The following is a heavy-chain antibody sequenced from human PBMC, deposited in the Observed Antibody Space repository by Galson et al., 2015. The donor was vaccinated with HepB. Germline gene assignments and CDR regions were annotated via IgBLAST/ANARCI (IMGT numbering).Heavy chain of an antibody. V-gene: IGHV6-1*01. CDR3: ARDRGIAAAGCFDY. CDR1: GDSVSSNSAA. CDR2: TYYRSKWYN. J-gene: IGHJ4*02. D-gene: IGHD6-13*01. Sequence: CAISGDSVSSNSAAWNWIRQSPSRGLEWLGRTYYRSKWYNDYAVSVKSRITINPDTSKDQFSLQLNSVTPEDTAVYYCARDRGIAAAGCFDYWGQGTLVTVSS.